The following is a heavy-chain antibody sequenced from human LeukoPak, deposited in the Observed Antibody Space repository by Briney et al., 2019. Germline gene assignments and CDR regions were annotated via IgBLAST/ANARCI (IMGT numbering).Heavy chain of an antibody. CDR3: AKDRDYYGSGSYDY. J-gene: IGHJ4*02. V-gene: IGHV3-9*01. Sequence: GGSLRLSCAASGFTFDVYAMHWVRQAPGKGLEWVSGISWNSGSIGYADSVKGRFTISRDNAKNSLYLQMNSLRAEDTALYYCAKDRDYYGSGSYDYWGQGTLVTVSS. CDR2: ISWNSGSI. D-gene: IGHD3-10*01. CDR1: GFTFDVYA.